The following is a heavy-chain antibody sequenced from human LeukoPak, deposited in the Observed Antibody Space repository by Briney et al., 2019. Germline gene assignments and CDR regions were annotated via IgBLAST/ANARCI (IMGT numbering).Heavy chain of an antibody. V-gene: IGHV3-30-3*01. J-gene: IGHJ4*02. Sequence: GRPLRLSCAASGFTFSSYAMHWVRQAPGKGLEWVVVISYDGSNKYYADSVKGRFTISRDNSKNTLYLQMNSLRAEDTAVYYCARDLGFAAAGHIDYWGQGTLVTVSS. CDR1: GFTFSSYA. CDR2: ISYDGSNK. D-gene: IGHD6-13*01. CDR3: ARDLGFAAAGHIDY.